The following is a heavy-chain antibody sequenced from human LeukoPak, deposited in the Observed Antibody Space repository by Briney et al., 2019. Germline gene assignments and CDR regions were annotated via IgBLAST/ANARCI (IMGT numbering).Heavy chain of an antibody. CDR3: TTSITMIGGPFDY. CDR2: ISSSGSTI. CDR1: GFTFSDYY. J-gene: IGHJ4*02. Sequence: KPGGSLRLSCAASGFTFSDYYMSWIRQAPGKGLEWVSYISSSGSTIYYADSVKGRFTISRDNAKNSLYLQMNSLRAEDTAVYYCTTSITMIGGPFDYWGQGTLVTVSS. V-gene: IGHV3-11*01. D-gene: IGHD3-22*01.